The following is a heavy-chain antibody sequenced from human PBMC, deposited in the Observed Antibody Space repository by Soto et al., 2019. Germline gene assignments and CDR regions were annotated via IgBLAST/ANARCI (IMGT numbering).Heavy chain of an antibody. CDR3: ARSVDLDH. V-gene: IGHV3-23*01. D-gene: IGHD2-15*01. Sequence: GRSLRISGEASGFKFSRYAMSWVRQAPGKGLEWVSAISGSGGSTYYADSVKGRFTISRDNTKNLLYLQMNSLRAEDTAVYYCARSVDLDHWGQGTLVTVSS. CDR1: GFKFSRYA. CDR2: ISGSGGST. J-gene: IGHJ4*02.